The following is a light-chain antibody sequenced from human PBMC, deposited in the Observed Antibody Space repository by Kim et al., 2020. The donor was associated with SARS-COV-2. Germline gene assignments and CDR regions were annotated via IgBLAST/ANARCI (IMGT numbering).Light chain of an antibody. CDR3: QQSYSPPYT. CDR2: GAS. V-gene: IGKV3-20*01. CDR1: QSVSSSY. J-gene: IGKJ2*01. Sequence: EIVLTQSPGTLSLSPGERATLSCRASQSVSSSYLAWYQQKPGQAPRLLIYGASSRATGIPDRFSGSGSGTDFTLTISSLQPEDFATYYCQQSYSPPYTFGQGTKLEI.